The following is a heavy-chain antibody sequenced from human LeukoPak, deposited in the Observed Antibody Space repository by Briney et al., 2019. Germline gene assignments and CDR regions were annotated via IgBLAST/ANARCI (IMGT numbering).Heavy chain of an antibody. CDR3: ARDQWVTYYYGSGSYIVGYFDY. J-gene: IGHJ4*02. Sequence: SETLSLTRTVSGGSISSSSYYWGWIRPPPGKGLEWIGSIYYSGSTYYNPSLKSRVTISVDTSKNQFYLKLSSVTAADTAVYYCARDQWVTYYYGSGSYIVGYFDYWGQGTLVTVSS. D-gene: IGHD3-10*01. CDR1: GGSISSSSYY. V-gene: IGHV4-39*02. CDR2: IYYSGST.